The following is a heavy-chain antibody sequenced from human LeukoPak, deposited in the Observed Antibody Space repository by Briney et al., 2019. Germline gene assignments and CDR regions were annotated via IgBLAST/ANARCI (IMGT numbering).Heavy chain of an antibody. V-gene: IGHV3-21*01. CDR1: GFTFSSYS. J-gene: IGHJ4*02. D-gene: IGHD2-21*02. CDR3: AGRVTPNSFDY. Sequence: PGGSLRLSCAASGFTFSSYSMNWVRQAPGKGLEWVSSISSSNSSIHYADSVKGRFTISRDNAKNSLYLQMNSLRAEDTAVYYCAGRVTPNSFDYWGQGTLVTVSS. CDR2: ISSSNSSI.